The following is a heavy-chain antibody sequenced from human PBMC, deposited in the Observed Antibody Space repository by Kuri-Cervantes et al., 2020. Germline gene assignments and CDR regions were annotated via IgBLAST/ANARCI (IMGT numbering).Heavy chain of an antibody. J-gene: IGHJ5*02. CDR1: GFPFSSYG. Sequence: GESLKISCAASGFPFSSYGMHWVRQAPGKGLEWVSAISGSGGSTYYADSVKGRFTISRDNSKNTLYLQMNSLRAEDTAVDYCAKDWKNVTIFGVVIRYPGWFDPWGQGTLVTVSS. CDR3: AKDWKNVTIFGVVIRYPGWFDP. V-gene: IGHV3-23*01. D-gene: IGHD3-3*01. CDR2: ISGSGGST.